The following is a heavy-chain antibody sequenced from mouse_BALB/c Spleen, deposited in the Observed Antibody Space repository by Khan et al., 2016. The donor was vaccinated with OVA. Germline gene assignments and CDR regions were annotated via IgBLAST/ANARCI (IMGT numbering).Heavy chain of an antibody. CDR2: IHPSHGYT. Sequence: QVQLQLSGAELARPGASVKMSCKASGYTFTSYTIHWIKERPGQGLECIGNIHPSHGYTNYNQKFKDKATLTTDKSSTTDYLQLSSLTSYDSAVYNCVGDGAYHRNDGWFAYWGQGTLVTVSA. CDR3: VGDGAYHRNDGWFAY. CDR1: GYTFTSYT. V-gene: IGHV1-4*01. J-gene: IGHJ3*01. D-gene: IGHD2-14*01.